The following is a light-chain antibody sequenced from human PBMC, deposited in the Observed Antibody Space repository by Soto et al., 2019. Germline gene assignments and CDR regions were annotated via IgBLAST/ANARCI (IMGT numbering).Light chain of an antibody. CDR3: QQYGSSSRA. Sequence: EIVLTQSPGTLSLSPGERATLSCRASSLNFTTNYLAWYQQRSGQAPRLLIYGASRRAAGIPDRFSGSGSGADFTLNISRLEPEDFAMYFCQQYGSSSRAFGQGTKVEV. J-gene: IGKJ1*01. CDR1: LNFTTNY. V-gene: IGKV3-20*01. CDR2: GAS.